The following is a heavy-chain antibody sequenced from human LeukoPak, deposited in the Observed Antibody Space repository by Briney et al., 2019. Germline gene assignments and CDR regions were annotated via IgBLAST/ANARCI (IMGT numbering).Heavy chain of an antibody. CDR1: GYTFTGYY. Sequence: SVKVSCKASGYTFTGYYMHWVRQAPGQGLEWMGWINPNSGGTNYAQKFQGRVTMTRDTSISTAYMELSRLRSDDTAVYYCARGSYGFYYYYMDVWGKGTTVTISS. CDR3: ARGSYGFYYYYMDV. J-gene: IGHJ6*03. V-gene: IGHV1-2*02. D-gene: IGHD5-24*01. CDR2: INPNSGGT.